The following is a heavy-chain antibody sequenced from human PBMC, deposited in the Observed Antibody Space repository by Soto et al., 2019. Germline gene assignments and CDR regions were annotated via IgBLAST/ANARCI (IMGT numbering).Heavy chain of an antibody. Sequence: QVQLVEFGGGVVQPGRSLRLSCAASGFSFSSYNMHWVRQAPGKGLEWVTFIWRDGNSQSHADSVKGRFTVSRDNSKNTLYLQMDSLRGEYTAVYYCATDSWGPEVWGQGTTVTVSS. J-gene: IGHJ6*02. CDR1: GFSFSSYN. CDR3: ATDSWGPEV. D-gene: IGHD7-27*01. CDR2: IWRDGNSQ. V-gene: IGHV3-33*01.